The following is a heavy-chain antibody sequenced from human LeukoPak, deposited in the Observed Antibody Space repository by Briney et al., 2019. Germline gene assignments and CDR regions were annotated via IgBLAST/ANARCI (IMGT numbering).Heavy chain of an antibody. CDR2: AGPEDGEA. J-gene: IGHJ4*02. CDR3: VNSNSGDFYAFDD. Sequence: ATVKISCKASGYTFTEHYIHWVQQAPGGGLEWMGRAGPEDGEALYAEKFLGRVTITADTSSDTAYMELNSLSSEDTARYYCVNSNSGDFYAFDDWGQGTQVIVSS. V-gene: IGHV1-69-2*01. CDR1: GYTFTEHY. D-gene: IGHD2/OR15-2a*01.